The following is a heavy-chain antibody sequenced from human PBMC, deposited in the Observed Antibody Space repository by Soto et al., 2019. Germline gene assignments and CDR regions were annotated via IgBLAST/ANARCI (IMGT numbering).Heavy chain of an antibody. V-gene: IGHV3-15*01. CDR3: TNLIRRFSDSPY. Sequence: EVQLVESGGGLVKPGGSLSLSCVASELTLSNAWMSWVRQAPGKGLEWVGRIKSKTEGGTPDYAAPVKGRFTLSRDDSKNTLYLQMNSLITEYTAVYYCTNLIRRFSDSPYWGQGTLVTVSS. D-gene: IGHD3-22*01. J-gene: IGHJ4*02. CDR2: IKSKTEGGTP. CDR1: ELTLSNAW.